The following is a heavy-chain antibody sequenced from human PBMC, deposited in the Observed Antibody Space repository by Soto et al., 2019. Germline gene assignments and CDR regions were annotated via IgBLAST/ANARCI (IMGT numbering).Heavy chain of an antibody. J-gene: IGHJ4*02. CDR2: INHSGST. D-gene: IGHD6-13*01. CDR1: GGSFSGYY. V-gene: IGHV4-34*01. Sequence: ASETLSLTCAVYGGSFSGYYWSWIRQPPGKGLEWIGEINHSGSTNYNPSLKSRVTISVDTSKNQFSLKLSSVTAADTAVYYCASASGYSSSWTGWGQGTLVTVSS. CDR3: ASASGYSSSWTG.